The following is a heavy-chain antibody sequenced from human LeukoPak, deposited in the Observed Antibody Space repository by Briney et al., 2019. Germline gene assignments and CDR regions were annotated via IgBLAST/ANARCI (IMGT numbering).Heavy chain of an antibody. V-gene: IGHV3-23*01. CDR1: GFTFSSYA. J-gene: IGHJ4*02. D-gene: IGHD2-2*01. CDR3: ARPDTGYYFDY. Sequence: GESLKISCAASGFTFSSYAMSWVRQAPGKGLEWVSAISGNGGSTYYADSVKGRFTISRDNSKNTLYLQMNSLRAEDTAVYYCARPDTGYYFDYWGQGTLVTVSS. CDR2: ISGNGGST.